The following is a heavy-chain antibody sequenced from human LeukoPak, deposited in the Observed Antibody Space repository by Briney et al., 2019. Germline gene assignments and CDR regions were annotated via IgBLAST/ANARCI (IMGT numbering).Heavy chain of an antibody. CDR2: ISWNSGRI. CDR3: VKDSGRNYYYGMDV. D-gene: IGHD1-1*01. V-gene: IGHV3-9*01. CDR1: GFTFDDYA. J-gene: IGHJ6*02. Sequence: GGSLRLSCAASGFTFDDYAMHWVRQAPGKGLEWVAGISWNSGRIGYADSVKGRFTISRDNANNSLYLQMNSLGVEDTALYYCVKDSGRNYYYGMDVWGQGTTVTVSS.